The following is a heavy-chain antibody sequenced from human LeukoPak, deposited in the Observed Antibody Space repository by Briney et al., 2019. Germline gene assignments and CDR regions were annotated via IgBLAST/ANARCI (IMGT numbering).Heavy chain of an antibody. Sequence: SETLSLTCTVSGGSISSSSYYWGWIRQPPGKGLEWMGSIYYSGSTYYNPSLKSRVTISVDTSKNQFSLKLSSVTAADTAVYYCASYVLLWFGELFDYWGQGTLVTVSS. CDR1: GGSISSSSYY. J-gene: IGHJ4*02. CDR3: ASYVLLWFGELFDY. CDR2: IYYSGST. D-gene: IGHD3-10*01. V-gene: IGHV4-39*01.